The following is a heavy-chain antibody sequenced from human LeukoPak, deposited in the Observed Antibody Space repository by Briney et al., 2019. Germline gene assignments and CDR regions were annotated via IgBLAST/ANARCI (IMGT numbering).Heavy chain of an antibody. J-gene: IGHJ3*02. CDR3: AKDQQQQFDLGAFDI. CDR2: ISGSGGST. D-gene: IGHD6-13*01. CDR1: GFTFSSYG. Sequence: GGSLRLSCAASGFTFSSYGMSWVRQAPGKGLEWVSAISGSGGSTYYADSVKGRFTISRDNSKNTLYLQMNSLRAEDTAVYYCAKDQQQQFDLGAFDIWGQGTMVTVSS. V-gene: IGHV3-23*01.